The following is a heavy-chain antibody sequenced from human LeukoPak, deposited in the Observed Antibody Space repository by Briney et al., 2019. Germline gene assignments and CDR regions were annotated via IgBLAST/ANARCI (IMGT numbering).Heavy chain of an antibody. V-gene: IGHV4-39*07. CDR2: IYYSGST. CDR3: ARNYDYGDYEVGNAFDI. D-gene: IGHD4-17*01. CDR1: GGSISSSSYY. Sequence: SETLSLTCTVSGGSISSSSYYWGWIRQPPGTGLEWIESIYYSGSTYYNPSLKSRVTISVDTSKNQFSLKLSSVTAADTAVYYCARNYDYGDYEVGNAFDIWGQGTMVTVSS. J-gene: IGHJ3*02.